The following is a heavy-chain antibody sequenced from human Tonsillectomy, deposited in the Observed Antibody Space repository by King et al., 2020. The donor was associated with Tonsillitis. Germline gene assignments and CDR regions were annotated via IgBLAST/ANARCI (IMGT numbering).Heavy chain of an antibody. D-gene: IGHD3-9*01. CDR1: GFIFSDYS. CDR2: IRSSDSNI. CDR3: ARDHDWAFDY. V-gene: IGHV3-48*02. J-gene: IGHJ4*02. Sequence: VQLVESGGGLVQPGGSLRLSCAASGFIFSDYSLNWVRQAPGKGLEWVAYIRSSDSNIGYADSAKGRFTVFRDNAKNSLYLHMNSLRDEDTAVYYCARDHDWAFDYWGQGTLVTVSS.